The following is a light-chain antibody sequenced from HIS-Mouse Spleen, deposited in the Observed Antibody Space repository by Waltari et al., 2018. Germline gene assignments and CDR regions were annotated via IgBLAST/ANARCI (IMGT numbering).Light chain of an antibody. CDR3: YSTDSSGNHRV. CDR1: ALPKKY. V-gene: IGLV3-10*01. Sequence: SYELTQPPSVSVSPGQTARITCSGDALPKKYAYWYQQKSGQAPVLVIYEDSKRPSGIPVGFSGSSSGTMATLTISGDQVEDEADYYCYSTDSSGNHRVFGGGTKLTVL. J-gene: IGLJ2*01. CDR2: EDS.